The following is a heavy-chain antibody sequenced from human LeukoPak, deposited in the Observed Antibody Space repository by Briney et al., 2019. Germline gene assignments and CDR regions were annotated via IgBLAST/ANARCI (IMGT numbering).Heavy chain of an antibody. Sequence: ASETLSLTCAVSGASISGSGYYWGWLRQPPGKGLEWIGSIYHSGSTYYNPSLKSQVTISVDTSKNQFSLKLSSVTAADTAVYYRASDRAGSSGCSDYWGQGTLVTVSS. CDR1: GASISGSGYY. D-gene: IGHD6-19*01. CDR2: IYHSGST. CDR3: ASDRAGSSGCSDY. V-gene: IGHV4-39*07. J-gene: IGHJ4*02.